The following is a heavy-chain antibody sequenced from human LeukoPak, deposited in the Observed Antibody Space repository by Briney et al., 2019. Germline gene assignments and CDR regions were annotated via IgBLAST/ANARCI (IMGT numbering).Heavy chain of an antibody. V-gene: IGHV1-69*01. CDR3: ARDYCSSTSCLFDY. J-gene: IGHJ4*02. Sequence: SVKVSCKASGGTFSSYAISWVRQAPGQGLEWMGGIIPIFGTANYAQKFQGRVMITADESTSTAYMELSSLRSEDTAVYYCARDYCSSTSCLFDYWGQGTLVTVSS. D-gene: IGHD2-2*01. CDR1: GGTFSSYA. CDR2: IIPIFGTA.